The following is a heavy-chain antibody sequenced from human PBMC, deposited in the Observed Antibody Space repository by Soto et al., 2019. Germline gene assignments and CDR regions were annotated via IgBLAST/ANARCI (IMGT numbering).Heavy chain of an antibody. J-gene: IGHJ4*02. Sequence: PGWSLRLSCAASGFTFSSYSMNWVRQAPGKGLEWVSSISSTTNYIYYGDSMKGRFTISRDNAKNSLYLEMNSLRAEDTAVYYCARWDWGGYYFDYWGQGTLVTVSS. CDR3: ARWDWGGYYFDY. D-gene: IGHD7-27*01. CDR2: ISSTTNYI. V-gene: IGHV3-21*01. CDR1: GFTFSSYS.